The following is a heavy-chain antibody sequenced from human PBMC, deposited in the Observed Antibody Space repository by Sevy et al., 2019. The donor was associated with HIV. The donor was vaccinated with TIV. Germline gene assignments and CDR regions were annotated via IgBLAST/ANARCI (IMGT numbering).Heavy chain of an antibody. D-gene: IGHD2-21*02. CDR3: ARDRTSYCGGDCYSDY. V-gene: IGHV3-33*01. CDR1: GFTFSSYG. J-gene: IGHJ4*02. Sequence: GGSLRLSCAASGFTFSSYGMHWVRQAPGKGLEWVAVIWYDGSNKYYADSVKGRFTISRDNSKNTLYLQMNSLRAEDTAVYYCARDRTSYCGGDCYSDYWGQGTLVTVSS. CDR2: IWYDGSNK.